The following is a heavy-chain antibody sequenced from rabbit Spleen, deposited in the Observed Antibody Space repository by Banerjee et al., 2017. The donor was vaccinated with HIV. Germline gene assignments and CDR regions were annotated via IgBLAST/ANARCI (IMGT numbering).Heavy chain of an antibody. CDR3: SRGTYVGFGYGNYFTL. D-gene: IGHD6-1*01. CDR1: GFSFSTAYY. CDR2: MDPDYGDT. Sequence: LTETGGGLVKPGASLTLTCKASGFSFSTAYYGCWVRQAPGKGLEWIACMDPDYGDTYYASWVKGRFTGSKTSSTTVTLQMTSLTAADTATYFCSRGTYVGFGYGNYFTLWGQGTLVTVS. J-gene: IGHJ4*01. V-gene: IGHV1S40*01.